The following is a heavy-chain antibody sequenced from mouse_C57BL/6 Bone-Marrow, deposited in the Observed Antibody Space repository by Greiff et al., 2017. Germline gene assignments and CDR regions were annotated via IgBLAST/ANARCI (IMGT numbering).Heavy chain of an antibody. CDR3: AREGYYGIRSYWYFDV. D-gene: IGHD1-1*01. J-gene: IGHJ1*03. V-gene: IGHV5-16*01. Sequence: EVMLVESEGGLVQPGSSMKLSCTASGFTFSDYYMAWVRQVPEKGLEWVANINYDGSSTYYLDSLKSRFIISRDNAKNILYLQMSSLKSEDTATYYCAREGYYGIRSYWYFDVWGTGTTVTVSS. CDR1: GFTFSDYY. CDR2: INYDGSST.